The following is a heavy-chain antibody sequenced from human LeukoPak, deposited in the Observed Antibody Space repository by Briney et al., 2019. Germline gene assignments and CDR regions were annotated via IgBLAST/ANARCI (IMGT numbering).Heavy chain of an antibody. V-gene: IGHV4-59*08. J-gene: IGHJ4*02. CDR2: MYGSGSA. CDR1: GDSLSSHY. D-gene: IGHD6-19*01. CDR3: ARNVGWYSHDS. Sequence: PSETLSLTCTLSGDSLSSHYWGWVRQPPGKGLEWIGYMYGSGSAHYDPSLMSRVTISEDTSKNQFSLKLTSVTAADTAVYYCARNVGWYSHDSWGQGTLVTVSS.